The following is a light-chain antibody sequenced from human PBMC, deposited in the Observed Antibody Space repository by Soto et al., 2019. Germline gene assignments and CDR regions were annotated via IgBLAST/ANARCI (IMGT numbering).Light chain of an antibody. CDR3: GTWDSSLNAHVV. Sequence: QSVLTQPPSVSAAPGQKVTIFCSGSSSNIGNNYVSWYQQLPGTAPKLLIYENNKRPSGIPDRFSGSKSGTSATLGITGLQTGDEADYYCGTWDSSLNAHVVFGGGTKVTVL. J-gene: IGLJ2*01. CDR1: SSNIGNNY. CDR2: ENN. V-gene: IGLV1-51*02.